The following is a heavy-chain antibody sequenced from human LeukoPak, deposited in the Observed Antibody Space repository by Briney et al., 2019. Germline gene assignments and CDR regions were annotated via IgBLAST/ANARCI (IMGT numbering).Heavy chain of an antibody. J-gene: IGHJ4*02. CDR3: ARAQGYSSGWYDY. Sequence: WGALGPSSAASGVTLSSDVINWGRQAPRQGGGVGSVIYSGGGTNYGDSVKGRFTISRDNSKNTLYLQMNSLRAEDTAVYYCARAQGYSSGWYDYWGQGTLVTVSS. V-gene: IGHV3-53*01. D-gene: IGHD6-19*01. CDR1: GVTLSSDV. CDR2: IYSGGGT.